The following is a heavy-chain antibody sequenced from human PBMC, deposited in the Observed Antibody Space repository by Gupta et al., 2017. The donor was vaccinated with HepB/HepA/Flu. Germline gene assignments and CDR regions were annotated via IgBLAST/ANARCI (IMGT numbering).Heavy chain of an antibody. Sequence: QITLKESGPTLVKPTQTLTLTCTFAGFSLTTAGVGVGWIRQPPVKALEWLALIHWNDDKRYCPSLKGRLTITKDTSKNQGVLTMSNMDPVDTATYYCAHRVGHWTDAFDMWGPGTVVTVSS. CDR1: GFSLTTAGVG. V-gene: IGHV2-5*01. CDR3: AHRVGHWTDAFDM. CDR2: IHWNDDK. J-gene: IGHJ3*02. D-gene: IGHD1-1*01.